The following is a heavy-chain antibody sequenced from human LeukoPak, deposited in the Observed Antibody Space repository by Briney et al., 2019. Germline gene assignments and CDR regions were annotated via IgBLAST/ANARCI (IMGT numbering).Heavy chain of an antibody. CDR2: ISGSGGST. CDR3: AKKGRYYYDSSGYYPFDY. CDR1: GFTFSSYA. V-gene: IGHV3-23*01. D-gene: IGHD3-22*01. Sequence: GGSLRLSCAASGFTFSSYAMSWVRQAPGKGLDWVSAISGSGGSTYYADSVKGRFTISRDNSKNTLYLQMNSLRAEDTAVYYCAKKGRYYYDSSGYYPFDYWGQGTLVTVSS. J-gene: IGHJ4*02.